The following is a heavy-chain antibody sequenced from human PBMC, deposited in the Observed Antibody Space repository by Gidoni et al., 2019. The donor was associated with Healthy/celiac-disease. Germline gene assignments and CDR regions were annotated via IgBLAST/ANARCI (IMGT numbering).Heavy chain of an antibody. J-gene: IGHJ5*02. CDR1: GGSISSSSYY. Sequence: QLQLQESGPGLVKPSETLSLTCTVSGGSISSSSYYWGWIRQPPGKGLGWIGSIYYSGSTYYNPSLKSRVTISVDTSKNQFSLKLSSVTAADTAVYYCARHFERGEPYYYDSKGGRWFDPWGQGTLVTVSS. D-gene: IGHD3-22*01. CDR2: IYYSGST. CDR3: ARHFERGEPYYYDSKGGRWFDP. V-gene: IGHV4-39*01.